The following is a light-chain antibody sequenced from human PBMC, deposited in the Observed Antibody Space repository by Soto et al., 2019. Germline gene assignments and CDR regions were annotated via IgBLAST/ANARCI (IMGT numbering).Light chain of an antibody. CDR2: DAS. CDR1: QGISDY. V-gene: IGKV1-33*01. Sequence: DIQMTQSPSSLSASVGDRVTITCQASQGISDYLNWYQHKAGEAPKLLIFDASNLETGVPPRFSGGGSGTEFTFTISSLQPEDVATYYCQHYDNSPIFTFGPGTKVDIK. CDR3: QHYDNSPIFT. J-gene: IGKJ3*01.